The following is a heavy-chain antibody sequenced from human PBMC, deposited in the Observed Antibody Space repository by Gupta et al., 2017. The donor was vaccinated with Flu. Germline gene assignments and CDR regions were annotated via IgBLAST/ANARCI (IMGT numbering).Heavy chain of an antibody. Sequence: QVQLQESGPGLVKPSETLSLTCAVSGYSLSSGYYWGWIRQPPGKGLEWIGSIYHSGSTYYNPSLKSRVTISVDTSKNQFSLKLSSVTAADTAVYYCARVRGSVIAVAADAFDIWGQGTMVTVSS. CDR2: IYHSGST. V-gene: IGHV4-38-2*01. D-gene: IGHD6-19*01. CDR1: GYSLSSGYY. J-gene: IGHJ3*02. CDR3: ARVRGSVIAVAADAFDI.